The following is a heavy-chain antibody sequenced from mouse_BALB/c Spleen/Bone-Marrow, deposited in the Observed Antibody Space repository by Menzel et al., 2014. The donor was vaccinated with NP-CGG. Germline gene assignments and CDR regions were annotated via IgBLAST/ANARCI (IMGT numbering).Heavy chain of an antibody. V-gene: IGHV14-3*02. CDR1: GFNIKDTY. J-gene: IGHJ4*01. CDR2: IDPANGNT. D-gene: IGHD2-14*01. CDR3: ARRYRYGYYAMDY. Sequence: EVHLVESGAELVKPGASVKLSCTASGFNIKDTYMHWVKQRPEQGLEWIGRIDPANGNTKYDPKFQGKATITADTSSNTTYLQHSSLTSEDTAVYYCARRYRYGYYAMDYWGQGTSVTVSS.